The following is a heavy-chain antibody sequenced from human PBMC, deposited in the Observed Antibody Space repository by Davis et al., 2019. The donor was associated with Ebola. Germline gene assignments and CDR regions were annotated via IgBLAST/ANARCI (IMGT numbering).Heavy chain of an antibody. CDR3: ARDSHIQLWPGLSLLRGGPDFDY. CDR2: ISYDGSNK. CDR1: GFTFSSYG. V-gene: IGHV3-30*03. J-gene: IGHJ4*02. D-gene: IGHD5-18*01. Sequence: PGGSLRLSCAASGFTFSSYGIHWVRQAPGKGLEWVAVISYDGSNKYYADSVKGRFTISRDNSKNTLYLQMNSLRAEDTAVYYCARDSHIQLWPGLSLLRGGPDFDYWGQGTLVTVSS.